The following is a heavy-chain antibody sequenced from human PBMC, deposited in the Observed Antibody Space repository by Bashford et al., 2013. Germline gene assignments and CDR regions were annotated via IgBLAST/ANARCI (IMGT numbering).Heavy chain of an antibody. V-gene: IGHV1-69*06. D-gene: IGHD3-9*01. CDR1: GGTFSSYA. J-gene: IGHJ4*02. Sequence: SVKVSCKASGGTFSSYAISWVRQAPGQGLEWMGGIIPIFGTANYAQKFQGRVTITADKSTSTAYMALSSLRSEDTAVYYCARSWSPTTGYYYWPPFDFWGQGTLVTVSS. CDR3: ARSWSPTTGYYYWPPFDF. CDR2: IIPIFGTA.